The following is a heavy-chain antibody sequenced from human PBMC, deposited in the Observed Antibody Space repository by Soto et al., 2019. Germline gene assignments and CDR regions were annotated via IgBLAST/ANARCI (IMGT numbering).Heavy chain of an antibody. V-gene: IGHV3-11*05. CDR2: IAGDTTYR. CDR1: GFSFSDHY. Sequence: QVQLVESGGGLVKPGGSLRLSCAASGFSFSDHYMTWIRQAPGKGLEWIAYIAGDTTYRNYADSVKGRFTISRDNAKNSLYLQMDGLRAEDTAVYYCSRDPRLLDYWGPGTLVTVSS. J-gene: IGHJ4*02. CDR3: SRDPRLLDY.